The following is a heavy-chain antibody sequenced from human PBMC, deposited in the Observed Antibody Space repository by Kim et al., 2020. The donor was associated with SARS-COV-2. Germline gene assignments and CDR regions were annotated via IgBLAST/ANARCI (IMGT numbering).Heavy chain of an antibody. CDR3: ARVRYWGVFDP. V-gene: IGHV4-39*07. J-gene: IGHJ5*02. Sequence: SETLSLTCTVSGGSISSSSYYWGWIRQPPGKGLEWIGSIYYSGSTYYNPSLKSRVTISVDTSKNQFSLKLSSVTAADTAVYYCARVRYWGVFDPWGQGTLVTVSS. CDR2: IYYSGST. D-gene: IGHD3-10*01. CDR1: GGSISSSSYY.